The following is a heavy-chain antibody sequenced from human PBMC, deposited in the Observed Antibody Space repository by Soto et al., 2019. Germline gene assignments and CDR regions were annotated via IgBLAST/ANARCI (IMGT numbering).Heavy chain of an antibody. CDR3: ARDLHGDPYY. D-gene: IGHD4-17*01. CDR1: GYTFTSYG. CDR2: ISAYNGNT. J-gene: IGHJ4*02. V-gene: IGHV1-18*01. Sequence: QVQLVQSGAEVKKPGASVKVSCKASGYTFTSYGISWVRQAPGQGLEWMGWISAYNGNTNYAQKLQGRVTMTTDTXTXXXXMELRSLRSXXTAVYYCARDLHGDPYYWGQGTLVTVX.